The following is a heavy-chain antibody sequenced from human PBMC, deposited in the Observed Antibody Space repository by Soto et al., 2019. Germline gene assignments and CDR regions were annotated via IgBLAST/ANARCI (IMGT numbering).Heavy chain of an antibody. CDR2: IRGSGGTT. CDR1: GLTFSSHA. Sequence: EVQLLESGGGLVQPGGSLRLSCAASGLTFSSHAMSWVRQAPVKGLEWVAGIRGSGGTTYYADSVKGRFTISRDNYKNTLYLQMKGQRTEDTALYYCANDRAQPKSIWRGFSSPIDYWGQGTLVTVSA. V-gene: IGHV3-23*01. J-gene: IGHJ4*02. D-gene: IGHD3-3*01. CDR3: ANDRAQPKSIWRGFSSPIDY.